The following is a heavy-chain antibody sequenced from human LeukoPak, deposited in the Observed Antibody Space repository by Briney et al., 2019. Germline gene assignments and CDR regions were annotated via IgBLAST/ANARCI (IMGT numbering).Heavy chain of an antibody. J-gene: IGHJ4*02. CDR3: ASRKLGNDY. CDR2: IYYSGST. D-gene: IGHD7-27*01. Sequence: SETLSLTCIVSGESISGFYWTWIRQPPGKGLEWIGYIYYSGSTNYNPSLKSRVTISVDTSKNQFSLKLSSVTAADTAVYYCASRKLGNDYWGQGTLVTVSS. CDR1: GESISGFY. V-gene: IGHV4-59*01.